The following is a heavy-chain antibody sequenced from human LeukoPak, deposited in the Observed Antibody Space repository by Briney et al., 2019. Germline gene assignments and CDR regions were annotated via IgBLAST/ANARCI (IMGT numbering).Heavy chain of an antibody. J-gene: IGHJ4*02. Sequence: GGSLRLSCAASGFTVSSNYMSWVRQAPGKGLEWVSVIYSGGSTYYADSVKGRFTISRDNSKNTLYLQMNSLRAEDTAVYYCARTRRTRGSYYFDYWGQGTLVTVSS. CDR2: IYSGGST. D-gene: IGHD3-10*01. CDR1: GFTVSSNY. V-gene: IGHV3-66*01. CDR3: ARTRRTRGSYYFDY.